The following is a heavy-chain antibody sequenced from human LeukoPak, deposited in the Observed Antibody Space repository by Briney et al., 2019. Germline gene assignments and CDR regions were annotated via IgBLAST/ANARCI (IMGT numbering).Heavy chain of an antibody. CDR2: IYISGNT. CDR1: GGSISGYY. J-gene: IGHJ4*02. D-gene: IGHD3-10*01. CDR3: ARAWRSYYNLFDY. V-gene: IGHV4-4*07. Sequence: SETLSLTCSVSGGSISGYYWSWIRQPAGKGLEWIGRIYISGNTDYNRSLKSRVTMSVDTSKNQFSLKLSSVTAADTAVYYCARAWRSYYNLFDYWGQGTLVTVSS.